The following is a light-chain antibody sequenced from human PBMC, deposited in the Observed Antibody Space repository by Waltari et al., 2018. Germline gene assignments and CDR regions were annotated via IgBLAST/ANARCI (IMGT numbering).Light chain of an antibody. CDR2: DVS. J-gene: IGKJ4*01. CDR3: QQRASSWVT. CDR1: QGVVTY. V-gene: IGKV3-11*01. Sequence: IVLTQSPATLSLSPGERATLSCRASQGVVTYLSCFQQKHGQATRLLMYDVSKRATGIPARFSGSGSVTDFTLTISSLEPEDFGVYYCQQRASSWVTFGGGTKVDIK.